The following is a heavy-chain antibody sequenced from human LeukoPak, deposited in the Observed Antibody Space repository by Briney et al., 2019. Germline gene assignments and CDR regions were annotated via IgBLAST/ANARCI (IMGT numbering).Heavy chain of an antibody. D-gene: IGHD2-15*01. Sequence: SETLSLTCTVSGDSISSYYWSWIRQPPGKGLEWIGYIYYSGSTIYNPSLNSRVTISVDTSKNQFSLKLTSVTAADTAVYYCARGGGPYCSGGSCYYVDGTPPIQNWFDPWGQGTLVTVSS. J-gene: IGHJ5*02. V-gene: IGHV4-59*01. CDR1: GDSISSYY. CDR3: ARGGGPYCSGGSCYYVDGTPPIQNWFDP. CDR2: IYYSGST.